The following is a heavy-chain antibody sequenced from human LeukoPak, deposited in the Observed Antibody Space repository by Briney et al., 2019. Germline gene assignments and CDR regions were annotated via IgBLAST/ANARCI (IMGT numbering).Heavy chain of an antibody. V-gene: IGHV3-7*01. Sequence: GGSLRLSCAASGFTFSSYWMSWVRQAPGKGLEWVANIKQDGSEKYYVNSVKGRFTISRDNAKNSLYLQMNSLRAEDTAVYYCAREKDGGGPYNWFDPWGQGTLVTVSS. CDR2: IKQDGSEK. J-gene: IGHJ5*02. CDR3: AREKDGGGPYNWFDP. D-gene: IGHD3-16*01. CDR1: GFTFSSYW.